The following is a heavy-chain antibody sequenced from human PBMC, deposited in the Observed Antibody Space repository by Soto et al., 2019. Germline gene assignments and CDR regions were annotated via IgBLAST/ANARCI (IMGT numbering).Heavy chain of an antibody. CDR1: GFRFSSYG. Sequence: QVQLVESGGGVVQPGRSLRLSCAASGFRFSSYGMHWVRQAPGKGLEWVAVIWYDGTNEYYADSVKGRFTISRDNSKNTLYLQMTSLRVEDTAVYYCARGVTIAAAGTGDAFDIWGQGTMVTVSP. D-gene: IGHD6-13*01. V-gene: IGHV3-33*01. CDR3: ARGVTIAAAGTGDAFDI. CDR2: IWYDGTNE. J-gene: IGHJ3*02.